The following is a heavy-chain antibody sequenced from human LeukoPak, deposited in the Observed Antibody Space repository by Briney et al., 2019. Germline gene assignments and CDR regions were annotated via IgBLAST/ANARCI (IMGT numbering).Heavy chain of an antibody. CDR2: VLYSGTT. CDR3: ARHDFGVYDFSAFDI. V-gene: IGHV4-39*01. Sequence: SETLSLTCDVSGASISDSPYYWGWIRQSPGKGLEWIGSVLYSGTTHYNPSLKNRVSVSVDTSKNQFSLDLRSVTAADTALYYCARHDFGVYDFSAFDIWGQGTLIRVSS. D-gene: IGHD5/OR15-5a*01. CDR1: GASISDSPYY. J-gene: IGHJ3*02.